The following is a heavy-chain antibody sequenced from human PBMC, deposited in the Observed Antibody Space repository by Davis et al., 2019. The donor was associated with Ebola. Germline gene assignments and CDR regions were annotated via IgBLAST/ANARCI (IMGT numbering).Heavy chain of an antibody. Sequence: ASVKVSCKASGYTFTSYGISWVRQAPGQGLEWMGWISAYNGNTNYAQKLQGRVTMTRDTSISTAYMELSRLRSDDTAVYYCARGKIVPAATAPTFDYWGQGTLVTVSS. CDR3: ARGKIVPAATAPTFDY. CDR2: ISAYNGNT. CDR1: GYTFTSYG. J-gene: IGHJ4*02. V-gene: IGHV1-18*01. D-gene: IGHD2-2*01.